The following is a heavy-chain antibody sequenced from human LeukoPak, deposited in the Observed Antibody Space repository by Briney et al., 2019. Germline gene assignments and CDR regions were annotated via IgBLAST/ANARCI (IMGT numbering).Heavy chain of an antibody. D-gene: IGHD3-10*01. Sequence: ASVKVSCKASGGTFSSYAISWVRQAPGQGLEWMGRIIPILGIANYAQKFQGRVTITADKSTSTAYMELSSLRSEDTAVYYCAKQVRGVRDFDYWGQGTLVTVSS. CDR1: GGTFSSYA. V-gene: IGHV1-69*04. CDR3: AKQVRGVRDFDY. CDR2: IIPILGIA. J-gene: IGHJ4*02.